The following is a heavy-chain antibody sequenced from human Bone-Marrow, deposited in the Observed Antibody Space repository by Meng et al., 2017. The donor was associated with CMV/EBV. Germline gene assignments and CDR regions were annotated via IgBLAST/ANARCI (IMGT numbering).Heavy chain of an antibody. J-gene: IGHJ4*02. CDR2: VGTAGDT. CDR3: ARNRGYSYGYGFDY. CDR1: GFTFSTND. V-gene: IGHV3-13*03. Sequence: GESLKISCAACGFTFSTNDIHWVRQATRKGLEWVSAVGTAGDTYYPDSVKGQFTISRENAKNFLSLQMNSLRAEDTAVYYCARNRGYSYGYGFDYWGPGPRVHGAS. D-gene: IGHD5-18*01.